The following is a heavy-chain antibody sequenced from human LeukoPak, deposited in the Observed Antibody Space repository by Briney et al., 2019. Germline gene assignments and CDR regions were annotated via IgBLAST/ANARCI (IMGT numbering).Heavy chain of an antibody. Sequence: GESLKISCKGSGYSFTSYWIGWVRQMPGKGLEWMGIIYPGDSDTRYSPSFQGQVTISADKSISTAYLQWGSLKASDTAIYYCARRASGSCSGGNCYSDYWGQGTLVTVSS. J-gene: IGHJ4*02. CDR3: ARRASGSCSGGNCYSDY. D-gene: IGHD2-15*01. CDR2: IYPGDSDT. V-gene: IGHV5-51*01. CDR1: GYSFTSYW.